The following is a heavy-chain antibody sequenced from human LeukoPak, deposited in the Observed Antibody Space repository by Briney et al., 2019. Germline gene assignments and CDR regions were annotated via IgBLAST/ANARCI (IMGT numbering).Heavy chain of an antibody. D-gene: IGHD3-22*01. CDR2: MYIGGRT. CDR3: ARVKLYYYDGSGYSDAFDI. J-gene: IGHJ3*02. CDR1: DTSIRSGSYY. Sequence: SQTLSLTCTVTDTSIRSGSYYWNWIRQAAGKGLEWIGRMYIGGRTTYNPSLKSRVTISVDTSKNQFSLKLISVTAADTAMYYCARVKLYYYDGSGYSDAFDIWGQGTMVTVSP. V-gene: IGHV4-61*02.